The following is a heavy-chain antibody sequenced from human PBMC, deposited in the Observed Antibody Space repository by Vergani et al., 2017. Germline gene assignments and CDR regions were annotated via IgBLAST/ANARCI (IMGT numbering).Heavy chain of an antibody. CDR2: IWSKPYGGTT. J-gene: IGHJ4*02. Sequence: EVHLVESGGGLVQPGRSLRLSCSGSGFTLGDYAMTWVRQAPGKGLEWIAFIWSKPYGGTTEYAASVKGRFTISRDDSKSIAYLQMSSLKAEDTAVYYCTRDRLDESYEYFEYWGQGTLV. V-gene: IGHV3-49*04. CDR1: GFTLGDYA. D-gene: IGHD3-16*01. CDR3: TRDRLDESYEYFEY.